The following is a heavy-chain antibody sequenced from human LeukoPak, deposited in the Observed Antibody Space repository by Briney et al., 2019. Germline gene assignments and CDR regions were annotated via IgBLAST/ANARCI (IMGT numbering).Heavy chain of an antibody. CDR3: ARGLGYSYGYYYYYMDV. Sequence: SVKVSCKASGGTFSRNAISWVRQAPGQGLEWMGGIIPIFGTANYAQKFQGRVTITTDESTSTAYMELSSLRSEDTAVYYCARGLGYSYGYYYYYMDVWGKGTTVTVSS. CDR2: IIPIFGTA. CDR1: GGTFSRNA. J-gene: IGHJ6*03. V-gene: IGHV1-69*05. D-gene: IGHD5-18*01.